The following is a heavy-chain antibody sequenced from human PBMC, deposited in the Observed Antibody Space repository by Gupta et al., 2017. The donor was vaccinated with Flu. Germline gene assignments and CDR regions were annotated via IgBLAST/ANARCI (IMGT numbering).Heavy chain of an antibody. CDR3: AREKFCSTASCYRWFDP. J-gene: IGHJ5*02. D-gene: IGHD2-2*02. Sequence: VQLVQSGTDVKKPGASVKVSCKASGYTFTGYSIHWVRQAPGQGLEWMGRVNPHSGTTNYEQKFQGRVTLAMDTSISTAYMELTRLTSDDTAVYYCAREKFCSTASCYRWFDPWGQGTLVIVSS. V-gene: IGHV1-2*06. CDR1: GYTFTGYS. CDR2: VNPHSGTT.